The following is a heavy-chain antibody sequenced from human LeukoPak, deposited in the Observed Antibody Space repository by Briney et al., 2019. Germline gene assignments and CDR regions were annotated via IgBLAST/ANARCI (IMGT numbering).Heavy chain of an antibody. Sequence: GGSLRLSCAASGFTFSTYAMGWVRQAPGKGLEWVSSIKGSGGDPFYADSVKGRFTISRDNSKNTLFLQLNSLRAEDSAVYYCARGGHDFNPFYWWGQGTLVTVTS. D-gene: IGHD2-21*02. CDR2: IKGSGGDP. CDR3: ARGGHDFNPFYW. V-gene: IGHV3-23*01. CDR1: GFTFSTYA. J-gene: IGHJ4*02.